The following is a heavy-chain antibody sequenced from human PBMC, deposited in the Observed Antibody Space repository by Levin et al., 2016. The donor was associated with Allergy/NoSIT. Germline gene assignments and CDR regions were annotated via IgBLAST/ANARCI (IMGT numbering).Heavy chain of an antibody. D-gene: IGHD6-19*01. CDR1: GDSVSSNSVA. Sequence: SQTLSLTCAISGDSVSSNSVAWSWIRQSPSRGLEWLGRTFYRSKYYNDYALSVKGRITFNPDTSKNQFSLQLNSVTPEDTAVYYCAREPLVPHSSPWYWDVFDVWGQGTMVTVSS. CDR3: AREPLVPHSSPWYWDVFDV. V-gene: IGHV6-1*01. CDR2: TFYRSKYYN. J-gene: IGHJ3*01.